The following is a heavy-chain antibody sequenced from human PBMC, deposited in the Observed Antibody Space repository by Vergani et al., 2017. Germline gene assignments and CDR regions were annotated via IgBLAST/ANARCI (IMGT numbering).Heavy chain of an antibody. CDR2: IRYDGSNK. J-gene: IGHJ6*02. CDR1: GFTFSSYG. V-gene: IGHV3-30*02. Sequence: QVQLVESGGGVVQPGGSLRLSCAASGFTFSSYGMHWVRQAPGKGLEWVAFIRYDGSNKYYADSVKGRFTISRENSKNTLYLQMNSLRAEDTAVYYCAKELRVVPAVMFDYGMDVWGQGTTVTVSS. CDR3: AKELRVVPAVMFDYGMDV. D-gene: IGHD2-2*01.